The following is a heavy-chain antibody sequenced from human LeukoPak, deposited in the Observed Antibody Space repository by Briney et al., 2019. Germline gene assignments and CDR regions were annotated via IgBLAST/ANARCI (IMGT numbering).Heavy chain of an antibody. J-gene: IGHJ4*02. CDR2: IIPILGTA. D-gene: IGHD3-3*01. CDR3: AREPRVRFLEWPLDY. V-gene: IGHV1-69*11. Sequence: SVKVSCKASGGTFSSYAISWVRQAPGQGLEWMGRIIPILGTANYAQKFQGRVTITTDESTSTAYMELSSLRSEDTAVYYCAREPRVRFLEWPLDYWGQGTLVTVSS. CDR1: GGTFSSYA.